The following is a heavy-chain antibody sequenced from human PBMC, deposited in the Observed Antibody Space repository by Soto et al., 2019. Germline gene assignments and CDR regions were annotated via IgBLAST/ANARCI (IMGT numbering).Heavy chain of an antibody. Sequence: ASVKVSCKASGGTFSSYAISWVRQAPGQGLEWMGGIIPKFGTANYAQKFQGRVTITADESTSTAYMELSSLRSDDTAVFYCASFSISIFGVVKNYYYYGMDVWGQGTTVTVSS. V-gene: IGHV1-69*13. CDR3: ASFSISIFGVVKNYYYYGMDV. J-gene: IGHJ6*02. CDR1: GGTFSSYA. D-gene: IGHD3-3*01. CDR2: IIPKFGTA.